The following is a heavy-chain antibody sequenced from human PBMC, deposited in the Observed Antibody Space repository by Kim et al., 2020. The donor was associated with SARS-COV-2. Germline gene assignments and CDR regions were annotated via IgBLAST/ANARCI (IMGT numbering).Heavy chain of an antibody. Sequence: SETLSLTCTVSGGSISSYYWSWIRQPPGKGLEWIGYIYYSGSTNYNPSLKSRVTISVDTSKNQFSLKLSSVTAADTAVYYCARATPYYDFWSGYYTHNWFDPWGQGTLVTVSS. CDR1: GGSISSYY. CDR3: ARATPYYDFWSGYYTHNWFDP. D-gene: IGHD3-3*01. CDR2: IYYSGST. V-gene: IGHV4-59*01. J-gene: IGHJ5*02.